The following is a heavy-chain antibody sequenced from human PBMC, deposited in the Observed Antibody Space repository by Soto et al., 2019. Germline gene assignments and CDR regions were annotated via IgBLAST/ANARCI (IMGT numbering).Heavy chain of an antibody. V-gene: IGHV3-21*06. Sequence: PXECLRLTCAASGFRFTRYGMNWVRQAPGKGLEWVSSISSTTNYIYYGDSMKGRFTISRDNAKNSLYLEMNSLRAEDTAVYYCARESEDLTSNFDYWGQGTLVTVSS. CDR1: GFRFTRYG. CDR3: ARESEDLTSNFDY. CDR2: ISSTTNYI. J-gene: IGHJ4*02.